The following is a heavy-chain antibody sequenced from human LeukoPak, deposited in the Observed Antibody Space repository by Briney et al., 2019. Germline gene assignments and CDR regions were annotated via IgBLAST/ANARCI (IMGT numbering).Heavy chain of an antibody. CDR2: INLGGSVI. CDR1: GFIVNKLY. J-gene: IGHJ4*02. CDR3: AAWGLHNY. Sequence: GGSLRLSCAASGFIVNKLYMNWVRQAPGKGLEWVANINLGGSVILYVDSVKGRFTASRDNAENSVSLQMNSLRAEDTAVYYCAAWGLHNYWGQGTPVTVSS. D-gene: IGHD7-27*01. V-gene: IGHV3-7*01.